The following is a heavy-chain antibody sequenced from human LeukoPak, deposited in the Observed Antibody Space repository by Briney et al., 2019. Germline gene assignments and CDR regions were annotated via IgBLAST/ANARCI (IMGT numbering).Heavy chain of an antibody. J-gene: IGHJ3*02. CDR2: ISWSSGSR. CDR1: GFTFDDYA. D-gene: IGHD2-2*01. CDR3: AKDIGAAARPLSAFDI. Sequence: GGSLRLSCAASGFTFDDYAIHWVRQAPGKGLEWVSGISWSSGSRGYADSVKDRFTISRDNAKNSLYLQMNSLRAEDTALYYCAKDIGAAARPLSAFDIWGQGTMVTVSS. V-gene: IGHV3-9*01.